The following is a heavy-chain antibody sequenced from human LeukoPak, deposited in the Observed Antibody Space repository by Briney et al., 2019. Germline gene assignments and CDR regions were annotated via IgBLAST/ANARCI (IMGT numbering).Heavy chain of an antibody. CDR3: ARALLWFGEPSHIDY. V-gene: IGHV1-18*01. Sequence: ASVKVSCKASGYTFTSYGISWVRQAPGRGLEWMGWVTAYNDNTNYAQKLQGRVTMTTDTSTSTAYMELRSLRSDDTAVYYCARALLWFGEPSHIDYWRQGTLVTASS. CDR1: GYTFTSYG. J-gene: IGHJ4*02. D-gene: IGHD3-10*01. CDR2: VTAYNDNT.